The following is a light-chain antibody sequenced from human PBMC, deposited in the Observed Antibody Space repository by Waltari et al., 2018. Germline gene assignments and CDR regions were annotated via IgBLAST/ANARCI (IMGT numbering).Light chain of an antibody. Sequence: QSALTQPASVSGSPGQSITISCTGTNRDVGSYDSVSWYRQLPGKAPKLVIYHVSKRPSGVSFRFSGSKSGNTAYLNISGLQTEDEAHYYCTSYTRSYTLIFGGGAKLTVL. CDR1: NRDVGSYDS. CDR2: HVS. CDR3: TSYTRSYTLI. V-gene: IGLV2-14*03. J-gene: IGLJ2*01.